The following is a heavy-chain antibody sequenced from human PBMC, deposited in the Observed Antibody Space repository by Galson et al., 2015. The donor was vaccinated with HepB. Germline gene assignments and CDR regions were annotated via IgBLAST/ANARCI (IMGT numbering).Heavy chain of an antibody. V-gene: IGHV3-11*04. Sequence: SLRLSCAASGFTFSDYYMSWIRQAPGKGLEWVSYISSSGSTIYYADSVKGRFTISRDNAKNSLYLQMNSLRDEDTAVYYCARTLRAGTISYFDYWGQGTLVTVSS. CDR3: ARTLRAGTISYFDY. CDR2: ISSSGSTI. D-gene: IGHD1-7*01. J-gene: IGHJ4*02. CDR1: GFTFSDYY.